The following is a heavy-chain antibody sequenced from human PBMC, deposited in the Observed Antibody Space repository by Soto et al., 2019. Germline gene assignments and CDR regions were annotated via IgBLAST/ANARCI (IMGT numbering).Heavy chain of an antibody. CDR2: IYYSRST. D-gene: IGHD2-21*02. CDR1: GGSISSSSYY. V-gene: IGHV4-39*01. CDR3: ARRAAYCGGDCYSFYWYFDL. J-gene: IGHJ2*01. Sequence: QLQLQEAGPGLVKPSETLSLTCTVSGGSISSSSYYWGWIRQLPGKGLEWIGSIYYSRSTYYSPSLKSRVTRSVDTSKHQCSLKLSSVTAADRAVYYCARRAAYCGGDCYSFYWYFDLWGPGTLVTVSS.